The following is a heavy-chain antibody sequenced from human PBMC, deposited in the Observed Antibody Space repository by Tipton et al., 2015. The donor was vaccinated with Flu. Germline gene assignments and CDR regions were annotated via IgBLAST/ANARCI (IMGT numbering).Heavy chain of an antibody. CDR3: ARDWILVVPTSRPACYFYGMDI. V-gene: IGHV1-18*01. Sequence: QSGAEVKRPGASVKVSCKASGYSFTNYGISWMRQAPGQGLEWMGWISAYNGYTNYAQSLQGRFTMTTDTSTSTAYMELKSLGSDDTAVYYCARDWILVVPTSRPACYFYGMDIWSQGATVTVSS. CDR1: GYSFTNYG. D-gene: IGHD2-2*01. CDR2: ISAYNGYT. J-gene: IGHJ6*02.